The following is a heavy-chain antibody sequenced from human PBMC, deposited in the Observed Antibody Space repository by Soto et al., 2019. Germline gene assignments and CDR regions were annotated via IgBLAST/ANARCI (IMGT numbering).Heavy chain of an antibody. CDR3: ARHLGDYYGSGSYSYWFDP. J-gene: IGHJ5*02. CDR2: ISSSSSTI. CDR1: GFTFSSYS. Sequence: LSCAASGFTFSSYSMNWVRQAPGKGLEWVSYISSSSSTIYYADSVKGRFTISRDNAKNSLYLQMNSLRDEDTAVYYCARHLGDYYGSGSYSYWFDPWGQGTLVTVSS. V-gene: IGHV3-48*02. D-gene: IGHD3-10*01.